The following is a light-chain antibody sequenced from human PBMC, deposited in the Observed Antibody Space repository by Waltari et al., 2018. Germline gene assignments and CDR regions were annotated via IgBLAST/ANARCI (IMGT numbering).Light chain of an antibody. CDR1: QSVDSTS. CDR3: QQYDSSFT. V-gene: IGKV3-20*01. Sequence: EIVLTQPPGTLSLSPGERATLSCRASQSVDSTSLAWYQQKPGQAPRLLIYGASRRATGIPDRFSGSGSGTDFTLTISRLEPEDFAVYYCQQYDSSFTFGPGTKVDIK. J-gene: IGKJ3*01. CDR2: GAS.